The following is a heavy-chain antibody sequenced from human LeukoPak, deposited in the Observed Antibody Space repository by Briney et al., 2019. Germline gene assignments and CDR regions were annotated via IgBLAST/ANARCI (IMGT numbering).Heavy chain of an antibody. J-gene: IGHJ5*02. V-gene: IGHV3-21*01. Sequence: GGSLRLSCAASGFTFSSYSMNWVRQAPGKGPEWVSSIGSSSSYIYYADSVKGRFTISRDNAKNSLYLQMNSLRAEDTAVYYCARDSYSGFDPWGQGTLVTVSS. CDR3: ARDSYSGFDP. CDR1: GFTFSSYS. D-gene: IGHD1-26*01. CDR2: IGSSSSYI.